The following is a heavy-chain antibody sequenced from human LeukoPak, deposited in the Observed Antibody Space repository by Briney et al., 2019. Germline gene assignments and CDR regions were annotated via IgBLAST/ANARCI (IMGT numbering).Heavy chain of an antibody. CDR1: GFTFSNYD. V-gene: IGHV3-23*01. CDR3: AGVGGIINALDY. Sequence: TGGSLRLSCAASGFTFSNYDVTWVRQAPGKGLEWVSAISGSGTSTYYTDSVKGRFTISRDSSKNTLYLQMNSLRAEDTAVYYCAGVGGIINALDYWGQGTLVTVSS. CDR2: ISGSGTST. J-gene: IGHJ4*02. D-gene: IGHD2-8*01.